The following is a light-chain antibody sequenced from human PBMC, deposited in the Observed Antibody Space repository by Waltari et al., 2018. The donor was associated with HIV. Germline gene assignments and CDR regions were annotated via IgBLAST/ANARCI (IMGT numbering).Light chain of an antibody. J-gene: IGLJ2*01. CDR2: RDT. CDR1: SSNIGSNY. V-gene: IGLV1-47*01. CDR3: AAWDDSLSPHVV. Sequence: QSVLTQPPSASGTPGQRVTISCSGSSSNIGSNYVYWYQHLPGTTPKLIIYRDTQRPSGVPDRFSGSKSGTSASLASSGLRSEDEADYYCAAWDDSLSPHVVFGAGTKLTVL.